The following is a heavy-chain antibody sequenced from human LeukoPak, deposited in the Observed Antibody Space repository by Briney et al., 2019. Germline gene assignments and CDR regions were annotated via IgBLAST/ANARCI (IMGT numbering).Heavy chain of an antibody. V-gene: IGHV3-33*01. Sequence: GGSLRLSCAVSGFTFSSYGMHWVRQAPGKGLEWVAVIWYDGSNKYYADSVKGRFTISRDNSKNTLYLQMNSLRAEDTAVYYCARESLSKYYYGSGSYYIYYYYGMDVWGKGTTVTVSS. J-gene: IGHJ6*04. CDR1: GFTFSSYG. CDR3: ARESLSKYYYGSGSYYIYYYYGMDV. CDR2: IWYDGSNK. D-gene: IGHD3-10*01.